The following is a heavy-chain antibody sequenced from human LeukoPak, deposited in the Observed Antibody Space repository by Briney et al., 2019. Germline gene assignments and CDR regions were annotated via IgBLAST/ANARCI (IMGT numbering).Heavy chain of an antibody. D-gene: IGHD3-9*01. CDR3: ARVYDILTGYYGFDY. V-gene: IGHV4-4*02. Sequence: SETLPLTCAVSGGSISSSNWWSWVRQPPGKGLEWIGEIYHSGSTNYNPSLKSRVTISVDKSKNQFSLKLSSVTAADTAVYYCARVYDILTGYYGFDYWGQGTLVTVSS. CDR2: IYHSGST. J-gene: IGHJ4*02. CDR1: GGSISSSNW.